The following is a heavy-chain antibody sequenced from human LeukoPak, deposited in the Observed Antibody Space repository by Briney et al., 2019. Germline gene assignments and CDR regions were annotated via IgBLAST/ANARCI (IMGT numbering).Heavy chain of an antibody. D-gene: IGHD3-10*02. Sequence: GASVKVSCKASGYTFTGYYMHWVRQAPGQGLEWMGWINPNSGGTNYAQKFQGRVTMTRDTSISTAYMELSRLRSDDTAVDYCARERITMLRRAESNGFGPWGQGTLVTVSS. V-gene: IGHV1-2*02. CDR1: GYTFTGYY. CDR2: INPNSGGT. CDR3: ARERITMLRRAESNGFGP. J-gene: IGHJ5*02.